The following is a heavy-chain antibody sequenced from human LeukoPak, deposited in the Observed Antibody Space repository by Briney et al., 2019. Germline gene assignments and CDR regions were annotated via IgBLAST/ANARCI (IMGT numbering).Heavy chain of an antibody. V-gene: IGHV3-23*01. J-gene: IGHJ4*02. CDR1: GFTFSSYA. CDR2: ISGSGGST. CDR3: AKGDSYGVYGGAYFDY. D-gene: IGHD4-17*01. Sequence: GGSLRLSCAASGFTFSSYAMSWVRQAPGKGLEWVSAISGSGGSTYYADSVKGRFTISRDNSKNTLYLQMNSLRAEDTAVYCCAKGDSYGVYGGAYFDYWGQGTLVTVSS.